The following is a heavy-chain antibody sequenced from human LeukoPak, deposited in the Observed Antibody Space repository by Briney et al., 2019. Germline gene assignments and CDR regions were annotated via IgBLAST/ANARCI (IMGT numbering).Heavy chain of an antibody. CDR1: GFTFSSYW. D-gene: IGHD1-26*01. J-gene: IGHJ4*02. CDR3: TRQYSGSPGD. Sequence: GGSLRLSCAASGFTFSSYWMHWVRQAPGKGLVWVSRINSDGSSTNYADSVKGRFTISRDNAKNTLYLQMNSLRVEDTAVYYCTRQYSGSPGDWGQGTLVTVSS. V-gene: IGHV3-74*01. CDR2: INSDGSST.